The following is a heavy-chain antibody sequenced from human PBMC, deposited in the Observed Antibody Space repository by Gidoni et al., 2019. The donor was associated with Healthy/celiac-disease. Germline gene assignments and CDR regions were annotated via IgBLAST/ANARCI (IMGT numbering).Heavy chain of an antibody. D-gene: IGHD3-16*01. J-gene: IGHJ4*02. CDR3: ARGRMLWNY. Sequence: QVQLQQWGAGLLKPSETLSLICAVYGGSFSGYYWSWIRQPPGKGLEWIGEINHSGSTNYNPSLKSRVTISVDTSKNQFSLKLSSVTAADTAVYYCARGRMLWNYWGQGTLVTVSS. CDR2: INHSGST. CDR1: GGSFSGYY. V-gene: IGHV4-34*01.